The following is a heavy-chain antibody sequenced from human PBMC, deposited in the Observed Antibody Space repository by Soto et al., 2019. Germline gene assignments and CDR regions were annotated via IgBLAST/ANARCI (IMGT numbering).Heavy chain of an antibody. CDR2: ISGSGGST. D-gene: IGHD1-26*01. J-gene: IGHJ3*02. Sequence: EVQLLESGGGLVQPGGSLRLSCAASGFTFSNFAMNWVRQAPGKGLEWVSAISGSGGSTYYADSVKGRFTISRDNSKNRLSQQINSLRTEDTAVYYCAKDRVVGTRRAFDIWGQGAMVTVSS. CDR3: AKDRVVGTRRAFDI. V-gene: IGHV3-23*01. CDR1: GFTFSNFA.